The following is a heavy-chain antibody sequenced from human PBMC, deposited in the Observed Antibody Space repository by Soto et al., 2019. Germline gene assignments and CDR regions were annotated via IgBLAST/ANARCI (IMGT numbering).Heavy chain of an antibody. Sequence: QVHLVQSGAEVKKPGASVKVSCEASEYTFIGFHLHWVRQAPGQGLEWMGWINPKSGDTKYAQKFQGRVTLTRDTSISTGYMELSRLESNDTAVYYCAKGLWTVGHCTGGSCYDGMDVWGQGTTATVSS. CDR2: INPKSGDT. CDR1: EYTFIGFH. D-gene: IGHD2-15*01. CDR3: AKGLWTVGHCTGGSCYDGMDV. J-gene: IGHJ6*02. V-gene: IGHV1-2*02.